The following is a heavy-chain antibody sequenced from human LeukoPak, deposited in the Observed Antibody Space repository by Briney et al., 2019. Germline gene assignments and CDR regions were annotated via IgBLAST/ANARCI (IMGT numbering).Heavy chain of an antibody. CDR3: ARLAYYYDSSGYYGGGFDY. CDR1: GGSISSYY. CDR2: IYYSGST. D-gene: IGHD3-22*01. J-gene: IGHJ4*02. Sequence: PSETLSLTCTVSGGSISSYYWSWIRQPPGKGLEWIGYIYYSGSTNYNPSLKSRVTISVDTSKNQFSLKLSSVTAADTAVYYCARLAYYYDSSGYYGGGFDYWGQGTLVTVSS. V-gene: IGHV4-59*08.